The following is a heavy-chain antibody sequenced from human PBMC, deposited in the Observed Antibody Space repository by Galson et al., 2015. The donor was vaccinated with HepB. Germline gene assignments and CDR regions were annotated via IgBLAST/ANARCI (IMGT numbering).Heavy chain of an antibody. CDR1: GFTFSSYS. D-gene: IGHD2-15*01. Sequence: SLRLSCAASGFTFSSYSMNWVRQAPGKGLEWVSYISSSSSTIYYADSVKGRFTISRDNAKNSLYLQMNSLRAEDTAVYYCARGYCSGGSCYRKDDAFDIWGQGTMVTVSS. CDR2: ISSSSSTI. V-gene: IGHV3-48*04. J-gene: IGHJ3*02. CDR3: ARGYCSGGSCYRKDDAFDI.